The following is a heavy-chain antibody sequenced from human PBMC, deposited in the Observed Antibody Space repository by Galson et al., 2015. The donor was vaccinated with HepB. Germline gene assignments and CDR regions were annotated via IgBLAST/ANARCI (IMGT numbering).Heavy chain of an antibody. CDR1: GGSISSSGYY. V-gene: IGHV4-39*01. CDR2: IHYGGNT. J-gene: IGHJ4*02. Sequence: ETLSLTCTVSGGSISSSGYYWAWIRQPQGKGLEWIASIHYGGNTYYNPSLKSRVTISVDTSKNQFSLKLSSVTAADTAVYYCARLVGDYGSFDYWGQGTLVTVSS. D-gene: IGHD4/OR15-4a*01. CDR3: ARLVGDYGSFDY.